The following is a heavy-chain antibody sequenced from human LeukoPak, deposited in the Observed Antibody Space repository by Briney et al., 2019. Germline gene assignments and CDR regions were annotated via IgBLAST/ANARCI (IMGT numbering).Heavy chain of an antibody. CDR3: ARKAPYYSDGSGTLGTYYFDN. CDR2: IYYSGST. V-gene: IGHV4-39*07. CDR1: GGSISSSSYY. D-gene: IGHD3-22*01. Sequence: KASETLSLTCTVSGGSISSSSYYWGWIRQPPGKGLEWIGSIYYSGSTYYNPSLKSRVTISVDTSKNQFSLTLSSVTAADTAVYYCARKAPYYSDGSGTLGTYYFDNWGQGTLVTVSS. J-gene: IGHJ4*02.